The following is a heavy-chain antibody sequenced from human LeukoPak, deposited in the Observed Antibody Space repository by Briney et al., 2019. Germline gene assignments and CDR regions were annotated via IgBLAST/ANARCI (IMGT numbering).Heavy chain of an antibody. J-gene: IGHJ4*02. D-gene: IGHD1-1*01. CDR2: IHHSGST. V-gene: IGHV4-38-2*01. CDR1: GYSISRGYH. Sequence: SETLSLTCAVSGYSISRGYHWGWIRQPPGKGLEWIGSIHHSGSTYYNSSLKSRVTISVDTSKNQFSLKVSSVTAANTAVYYCARVNWNPDYWGQGTLVTVSS. CDR3: ARVNWNPDY.